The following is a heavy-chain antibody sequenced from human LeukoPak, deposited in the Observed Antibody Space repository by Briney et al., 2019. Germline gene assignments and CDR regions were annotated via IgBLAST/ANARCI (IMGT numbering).Heavy chain of an antibody. Sequence: PSQTLSLTCTVSGGSISSGSYYWSWIRQPAGKGLEWIGRIYTSGSTNYNPSLKSRVTISVDTSKNQFSLKLSSVTAADTAVYYCATHYCSSTSCYPGEDYWGQGTLVTVSS. D-gene: IGHD2-2*01. CDR3: ATHYCSSTSCYPGEDY. CDR2: IYTSGST. J-gene: IGHJ4*02. CDR1: GGSISSGSYY. V-gene: IGHV4-61*02.